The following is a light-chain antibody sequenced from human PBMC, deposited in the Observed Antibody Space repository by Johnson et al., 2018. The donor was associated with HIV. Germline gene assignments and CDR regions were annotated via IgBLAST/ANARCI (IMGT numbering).Light chain of an antibody. J-gene: IGLJ1*01. Sequence: QSVLTQPPSVSAAPGQKVTISCSGSSSDMGNYAVSWYQQLPGTAPKLLIYENNKRPSGIPDRFSGSKSGTSATLGITGLQTGDEADYYCGTWDNSLSAFYVLGTGTKVTVL. V-gene: IGLV1-51*02. CDR2: ENN. CDR1: SSDMGNYA. CDR3: GTWDNSLSAFYV.